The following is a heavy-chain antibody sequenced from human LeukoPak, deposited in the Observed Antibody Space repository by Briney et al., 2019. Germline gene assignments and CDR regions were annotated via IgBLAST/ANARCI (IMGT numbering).Heavy chain of an antibody. CDR1: GYTFNNYG. Sequence: ASVKVSCKASGYTFNNYGINWVRQAPGQGLEWMGWISTYNDNTNYAQKLQGRVTMTTDTSTSTAYMELRSLTSDDTAVYYCGRVVFEVGFQFDFWGQGTLVTVSS. D-gene: IGHD1-26*01. CDR3: GRVVFEVGFQFDF. CDR2: ISTYNDNT. V-gene: IGHV1-18*01. J-gene: IGHJ4*02.